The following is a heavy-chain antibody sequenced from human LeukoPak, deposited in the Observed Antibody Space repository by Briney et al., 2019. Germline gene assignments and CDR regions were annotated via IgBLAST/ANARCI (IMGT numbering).Heavy chain of an antibody. Sequence: GGSLRLSCAASGFTFSSYAMHWVRQAPGKGLEWVAVISYDGSNKYYADSVKGRFTISRDNSKNTLYLQMGSLRAEDIAVYYCARDSVVGATGGYYYYMDVWGKGTTVTVSS. V-gene: IGHV3-30*14. CDR2: ISYDGSNK. CDR3: ARDSVVGATGGYYYYMDV. CDR1: GFTFSSYA. J-gene: IGHJ6*03. D-gene: IGHD1-26*01.